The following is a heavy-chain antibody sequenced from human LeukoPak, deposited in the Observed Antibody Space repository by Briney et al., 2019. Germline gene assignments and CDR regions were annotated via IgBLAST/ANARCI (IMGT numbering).Heavy chain of an antibody. V-gene: IGHV4-38-2*02. J-gene: IGHJ4*02. CDR3: ARAGEITMAYPPYFEH. CDR1: GYSIRTSHY. Sequence: SETLSLTCTVSGYSIRTSHYWGWIRQSPGKGLEWIGNIYRSGTTYYNPSLKSRVTISMDTSKNQFSLKLSSVTAADTAVYYCARAGEITMAYPPYFEHWGQGTPVTVSS. D-gene: IGHD3-10*01. CDR2: IYRSGTT.